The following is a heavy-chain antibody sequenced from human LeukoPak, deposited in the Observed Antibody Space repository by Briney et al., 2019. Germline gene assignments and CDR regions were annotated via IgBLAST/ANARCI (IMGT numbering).Heavy chain of an antibody. Sequence: GGSLRLSCAASGFAFSNSAMAWVRQAPGQGLEWVSGIGGNGNTHYADSVRGRFTISRDISENTVSLQMSSLRAEDTAVYYCAKDIMRWSFDSWGQGILVTVSS. J-gene: IGHJ4*02. V-gene: IGHV3-23*01. CDR1: GFAFSNSA. D-gene: IGHD2-21*01. CDR3: AKDIMRWSFDS. CDR2: IGGNGNT.